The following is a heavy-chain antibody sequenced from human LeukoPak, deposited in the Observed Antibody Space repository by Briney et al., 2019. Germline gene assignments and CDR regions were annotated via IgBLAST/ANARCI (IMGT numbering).Heavy chain of an antibody. V-gene: IGHV4-59*12. CDR3: ARRRVRIVVVPAAPFDY. CDR2: IDHTGST. D-gene: IGHD2-2*01. CDR1: DDSITIYY. J-gene: IGHJ4*02. Sequence: PSETLSLTCTVSDDSITIYYWTWIRQPPGKGLEWIGYIDHTGSTNYNPSLNSRVTISRDTSKNHFSLELSSVTAADTAVYYCARRRVRIVVVPAAPFDYWGQGTLVTVSS.